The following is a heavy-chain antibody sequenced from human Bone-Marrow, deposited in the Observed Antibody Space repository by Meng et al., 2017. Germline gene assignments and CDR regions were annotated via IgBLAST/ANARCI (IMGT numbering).Heavy chain of an antibody. D-gene: IGHD6-19*01. J-gene: IGHJ5*02. Sequence: LVHPSRSRYLRSTVVGGSSGSCTWSSIRQPPGRGLKVIGRISTSGSTNHNPPLKIRVTMSVDTSKNQFSLKLSSATAADTAVYYCARAGGVAVAGIFLGFDPWGQGTLVTVSS. CDR2: ISTSGST. CDR3: ARAGGVAVAGIFLGFDP. CDR1: GGSSGSCT. V-gene: IGHV4-4*07.